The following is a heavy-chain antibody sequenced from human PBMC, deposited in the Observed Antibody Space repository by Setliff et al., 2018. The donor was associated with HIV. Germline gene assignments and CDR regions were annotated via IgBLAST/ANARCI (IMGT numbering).Heavy chain of an antibody. V-gene: IGHV4-39*07. D-gene: IGHD6-19*01. CDR2: INHSGRT. CDR3: AKGENEQWLVVGLFDY. CDR1: GGSFSSDSYY. J-gene: IGHJ4*02. Sequence: SETLSLTCSVSGGSFSSDSYYWGWIRQFPGKGLEWIGEINHSGRTKYNPSLKSRVTLSVDTSKNQFSLKLNSVTAADTAMYYCAKGENEQWLVVGLFDYWGQGTLVTVSS.